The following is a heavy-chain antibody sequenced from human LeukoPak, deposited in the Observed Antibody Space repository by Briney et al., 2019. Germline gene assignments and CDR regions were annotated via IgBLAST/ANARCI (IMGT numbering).Heavy chain of an antibody. CDR2: IYYSGST. CDR3: ARDRDYGDYYYYMDV. Sequence: SETLSLTCTVSGGSISSYYWSWIRQPPGKGLEWIGYIYYSGSTNYNPSLKSRVTISVDTSKNQFSLKLSSVTAADTVVYYCARDRDYGDYYYYMDVWGKGTTVTVSS. V-gene: IGHV4-59*01. D-gene: IGHD4-17*01. J-gene: IGHJ6*03. CDR1: GGSISSYY.